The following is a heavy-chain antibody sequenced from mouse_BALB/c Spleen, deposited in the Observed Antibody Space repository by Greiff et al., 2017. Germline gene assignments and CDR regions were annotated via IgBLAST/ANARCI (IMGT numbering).Heavy chain of an antibody. CDR3: ARSGGYDFFAY. Sequence: VQLQQSGPELVKPGASVKMSCKASGYTFTSYVMHWVKQKPGQGLEWIGYINPYNDGTKYNEKFKGKATLTSDKSSSTAYMELSSLTSEDSAVYYCARSGGYDFFAYWGQGTLVTVSA. CDR2: INPYNDGT. V-gene: IGHV1-14*01. D-gene: IGHD3-2*02. CDR1: GYTFTSYV. J-gene: IGHJ3*01.